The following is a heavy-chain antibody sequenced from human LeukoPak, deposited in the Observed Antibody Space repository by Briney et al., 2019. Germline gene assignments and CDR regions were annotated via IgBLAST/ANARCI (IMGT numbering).Heavy chain of an antibody. V-gene: IGHV4-59*08. J-gene: IGHJ3*02. Sequence: PSETLSLTCTVSGGSINNYYWSWIRQPPGKGLEWIGYIYYTGGETNYNPSLKSRLTISVDTSKNQFSLVLTSVTAADTAVYYCARQPGGTAAFDIWAQGTMVTVSS. D-gene: IGHD1-14*01. CDR2: IYYTGGET. CDR1: GGSINNYY. CDR3: ARQPGGTAAFDI.